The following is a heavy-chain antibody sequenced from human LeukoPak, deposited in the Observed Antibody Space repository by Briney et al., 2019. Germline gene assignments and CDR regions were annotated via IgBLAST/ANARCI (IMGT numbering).Heavy chain of an antibody. Sequence: ASVKVSCKASGYTFISYDLNWVRDATGQGLEWMGWMNPNSGNTGYAQKFQGRVTITRNTSISTAYMELSSLRSEDTAVYYCAILIAAAGTVNWFDPWGQGTLVTVSS. CDR3: AILIAAAGTVNWFDP. D-gene: IGHD6-13*01. J-gene: IGHJ5*02. V-gene: IGHV1-8*03. CDR2: MNPNSGNT. CDR1: GYTFISYD.